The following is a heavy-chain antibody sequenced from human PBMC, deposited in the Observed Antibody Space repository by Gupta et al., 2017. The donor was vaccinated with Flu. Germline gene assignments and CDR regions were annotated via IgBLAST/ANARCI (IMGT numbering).Heavy chain of an antibody. Sequence: SYAMSWVRQAPGKGLEWVSAISGSGGSTYYADSVKGRFTISRDNSKNTLYLQMNSLRAEDTAVYYCAKDLGGSYGNDAFDIWGQGTMVTVSS. CDR1: SYA. CDR2: ISGSGGST. J-gene: IGHJ3*02. D-gene: IGHD1-26*01. CDR3: AKDLGGSYGNDAFDI. V-gene: IGHV3-23*01.